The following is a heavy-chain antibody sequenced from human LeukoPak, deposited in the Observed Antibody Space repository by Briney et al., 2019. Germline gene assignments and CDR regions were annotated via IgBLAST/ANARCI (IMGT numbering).Heavy chain of an antibody. D-gene: IGHD6-19*01. CDR1: GGSISSGGYY. Sequence: SETLSLTCTVSGGSISSGGYYWSWLRQHPGKGLEWTGYIYYSGSTYYNPSLKSRVTISVDTSKNQFSLRLSSVTAADTAVYYCARAGAIAVAGIDYWGQGTLVTVSS. V-gene: IGHV4-31*03. CDR2: IYYSGST. CDR3: ARAGAIAVAGIDY. J-gene: IGHJ4*02.